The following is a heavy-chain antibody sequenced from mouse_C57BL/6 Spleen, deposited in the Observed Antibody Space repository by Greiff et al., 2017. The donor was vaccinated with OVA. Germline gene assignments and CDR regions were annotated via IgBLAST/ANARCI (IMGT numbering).Heavy chain of an antibody. CDR2: INPGRGGT. CDR3: ARGEFAY. Sequence: QVQLQQSGAELVRPGTSVKVSCKASGYAFTNYLIEWVKQRPGQGLEWIGVINPGRGGTNYNEKFKGKATLTADKSSSTAYMQLSSLTSEDSAVYFCARGEFAYWGQGTLVTVSA. J-gene: IGHJ3*01. CDR1: GYAFTNYL. V-gene: IGHV1-54*01.